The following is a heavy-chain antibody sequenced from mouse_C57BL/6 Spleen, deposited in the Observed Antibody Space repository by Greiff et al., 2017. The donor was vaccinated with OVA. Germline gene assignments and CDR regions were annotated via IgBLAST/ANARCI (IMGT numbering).Heavy chain of an antibody. V-gene: IGHV1-15*01. J-gene: IGHJ4*01. CDR2: IDPETGGT. CDR3: TKPTVVATDYAMDY. Sequence: QVQLQQSGAELVRPGASVTLSCKASGYTFTDYEMHWVKQTPVHGLEWIGAIDPETGGTAYNQKFKSKAILTADKSSSTAYMELRSLTSEDSAVYYCTKPTVVATDYAMDYWGQGTSVTVSS. D-gene: IGHD1-1*01. CDR1: GYTFTDYE.